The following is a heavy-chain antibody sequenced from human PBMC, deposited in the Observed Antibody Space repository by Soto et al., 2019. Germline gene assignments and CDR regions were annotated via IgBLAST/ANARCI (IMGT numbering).Heavy chain of an antibody. CDR1: GFTFSSYA. CDR2: ISGSGGST. Sequence: EVQLLESGGGLVQPGGSLRLSCAASGFTFSSYAMSWVRQPPGKGLEWASAISGSGGSTYYPDSVKGRFTISRDNTKNTLYLQMNSLRAEDTAVYYCAKGHPGSDYSNSPYVYWGQGTLVTVSS. D-gene: IGHD4-4*01. V-gene: IGHV3-23*01. CDR3: AKGHPGSDYSNSPYVY. J-gene: IGHJ4*02.